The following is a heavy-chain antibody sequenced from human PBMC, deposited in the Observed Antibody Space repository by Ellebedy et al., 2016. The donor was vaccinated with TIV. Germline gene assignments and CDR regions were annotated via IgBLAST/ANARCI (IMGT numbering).Heavy chain of an antibody. Sequence: ASVKVSXXASGFTFIAYYMHWVRQAPGQGLEWMGWIDPNSGVTYYAQKFQGRVTMTRDTSISTAYMDLSRLTSDDTAVYYCARDLGLQLWLHEGDYWGQGTLVTVSS. D-gene: IGHD5-18*01. CDR3: ARDLGLQLWLHEGDY. CDR2: IDPNSGVT. CDR1: GFTFIAYY. J-gene: IGHJ4*02. V-gene: IGHV1-2*02.